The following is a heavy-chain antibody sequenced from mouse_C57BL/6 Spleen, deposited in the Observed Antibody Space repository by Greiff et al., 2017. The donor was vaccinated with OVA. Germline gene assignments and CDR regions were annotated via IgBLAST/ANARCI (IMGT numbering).Heavy chain of an antibody. Sequence: EVKLVESGGDLVKPGGSLKLSCAASGFTFSSYGMSWVRQTPDKRLEWVATISSGGSYTYYPDSVKGRFTISRDNAKNTLYLQMSSLKSEDTAKYYCASLIVYWGQGTSVTVSS. J-gene: IGHJ4*01. CDR2: ISSGGSYT. V-gene: IGHV5-6*02. CDR1: GFTFSSYG. D-gene: IGHD1-1*01. CDR3: ASLIVY.